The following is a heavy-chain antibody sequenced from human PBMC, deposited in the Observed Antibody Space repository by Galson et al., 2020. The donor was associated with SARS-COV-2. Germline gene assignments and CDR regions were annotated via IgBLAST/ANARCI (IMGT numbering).Heavy chain of an antibody. J-gene: IGHJ6*03. CDR1: GGSVSTGGYY. CDR3: ARGVLYYYYLDV. V-gene: IGHV4-31*11. CDR2: IHYSGNT. D-gene: IGHD2-8*01. Sequence: SETLSLTCVVSGGSVSTGGYYWTWIRQHPGKGLEWIGYIHYSGNTYNNPSLKSRANTSIDTSKNQFSLKLSSVTAADTAVYYCARGVLYYYYLDVWGKGTTVTISS.